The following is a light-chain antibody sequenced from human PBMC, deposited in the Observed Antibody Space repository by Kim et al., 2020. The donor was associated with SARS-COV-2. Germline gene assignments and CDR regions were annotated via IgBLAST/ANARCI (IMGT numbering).Light chain of an antibody. CDR2: EVS. J-gene: IGLJ1*01. Sequence: QSALTQPPSVSGSPGQSVTISCTGTSSDVGSYNRVSWYQQPPGTAPKLMIYEVSNRPSGVPDRFSGSKSGNTASPTISGLQAEDEADYYCSSYTSSRGVFGTGTKVTVL. CDR1: SSDVGSYNR. V-gene: IGLV2-18*02. CDR3: SSYTSSRGV.